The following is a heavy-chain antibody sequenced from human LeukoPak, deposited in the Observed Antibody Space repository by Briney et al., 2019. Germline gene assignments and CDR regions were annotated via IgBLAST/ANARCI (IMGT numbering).Heavy chain of an antibody. CDR1: GITLSNYG. Sequence: PGGSLRLSCAVSGITLSNYGMNWVRQAPGKGLEWVAGISGSGGGTTYADSVKGRFTISRDNAKNTLFLQMNSRRAEDTAVYFCAKRGVVIRVILVGFHKEAYYFDSWGQGALVTVSS. CDR3: AKRGVVIRVILVGFHKEAYYFDS. CDR2: ISGSGGGT. V-gene: IGHV3-23*01. D-gene: IGHD3-22*01. J-gene: IGHJ4*02.